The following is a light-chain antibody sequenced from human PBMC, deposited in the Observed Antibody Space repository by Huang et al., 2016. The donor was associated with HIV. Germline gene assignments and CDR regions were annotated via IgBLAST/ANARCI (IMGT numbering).Light chain of an antibody. V-gene: IGKV3-15*01. CDR1: QYVSSN. CDR3: QQDNNMPRT. CDR2: GAS. Sequence: ERVMTQSSDTLSVSPGERATLYCRASQYVSSNVAWYQQKPGQAPRLLVYGASTRVIDVPARFSGSGSGTEFTLTISSLQSEESAVYYCQQDNNMPRTFGQGTKLEIK. J-gene: IGKJ2*01.